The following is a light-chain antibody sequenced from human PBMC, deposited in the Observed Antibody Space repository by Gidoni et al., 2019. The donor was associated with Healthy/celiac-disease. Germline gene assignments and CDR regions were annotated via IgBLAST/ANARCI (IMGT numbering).Light chain of an antibody. J-gene: IGKJ4*01. CDR3: QQYGSSPALT. V-gene: IGKV3-20*01. CDR2: GAS. CDR1: QSVSSSY. Sequence: EIVLPQSPGTLSLSPGERATLSCRASQSVSSSYLARYQQKPGQAPRLLIYGASSRATGIPDRFSGSGSGTDFTLTISRLEPEDFAVYYCQQYGSSPALTFGGGTKVEIK.